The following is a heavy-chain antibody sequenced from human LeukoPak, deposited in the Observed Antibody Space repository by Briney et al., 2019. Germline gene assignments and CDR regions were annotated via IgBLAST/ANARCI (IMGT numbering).Heavy chain of an antibody. J-gene: IGHJ4*02. V-gene: IGHV4-34*01. D-gene: IGHD2-2*01. CDR2: INHSGST. CDR3: ARETYQLLVFDY. Sequence: SETLSLTCAVYGGSFSGYYWSWIRQPPGKGLEWIGEINHSGSTNYNPSLKSRVTISVDTSKNQFSLKLSSVTTADTAVYYCARETYQLLVFDYWGQGTLVTVSP. CDR1: GGSFSGYY.